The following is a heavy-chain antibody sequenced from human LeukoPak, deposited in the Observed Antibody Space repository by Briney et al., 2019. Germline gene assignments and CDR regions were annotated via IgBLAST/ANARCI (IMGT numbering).Heavy chain of an antibody. V-gene: IGHV3-11*01. CDR1: GFTFSDYY. CDR2: ISSSGSTI. CDR3: ARAISYDFWSGYYHAPGY. J-gene: IGHJ4*02. Sequence: PGGSLRLSCAASGFTFSDYYMSWIRRAPGKGLEWVSYISSSGSTIYYADSVKGRFSISRDNAKNSLSLQMNSLRAEDTAVYFCARAISYDFWSGYYHAPGYWGQGTLVTVSS. D-gene: IGHD3-3*01.